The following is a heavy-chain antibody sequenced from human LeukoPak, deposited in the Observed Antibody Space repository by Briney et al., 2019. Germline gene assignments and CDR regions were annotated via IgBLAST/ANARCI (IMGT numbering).Heavy chain of an antibody. V-gene: IGHV3-23*01. CDR1: GFTFSSYA. D-gene: IGHD6-6*01. CDR3: AKDGYSSSSDY. J-gene: IGHJ4*02. Sequence: ESGGSLRLSCAASGFTFSSYAMSWVRQAPGKGLEWVSAISGSGGSTYYAGSVKGRFTISRDNSKNTLYLLMNSLRAEDTAVYYCAKDGYSSSSDYWGQGTLVTVSS. CDR2: ISGSGGST.